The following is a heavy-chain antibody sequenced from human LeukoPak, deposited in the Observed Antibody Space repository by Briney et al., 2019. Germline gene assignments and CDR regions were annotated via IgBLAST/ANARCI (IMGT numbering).Heavy chain of an antibody. CDR2: INPNSGGT. V-gene: IGHV1-2*02. J-gene: IGHJ6*02. Sequence: ASVKVSCKASGYTFTGYYMHWVRQAPGQGLEWMGWINPNSGGTNYAQKFQGRVTMTRDTSISTAYMELSRLRSDDTAVYYCARECIAVAGSHYYYYYGMDAWGQGTTVTVSS. CDR1: GYTFTGYY. CDR3: ARECIAVAGSHYYYYYGMDA. D-gene: IGHD6-19*01.